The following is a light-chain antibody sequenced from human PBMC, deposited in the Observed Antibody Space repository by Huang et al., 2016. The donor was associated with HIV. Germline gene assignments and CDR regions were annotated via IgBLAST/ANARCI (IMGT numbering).Light chain of an antibody. CDR1: QGITNY. CDR3: QQLSAYPLT. CDR2: ATS. V-gene: IGKV1-9*01. Sequence: IQLTQSPASLSVSVGDRVTITCRDSQGITNYLAWYQQKPGKAPKLLIFATSTLQSGVPSRCSGSGSGADFTLSIAILQPEDSATYYCQQLSAYPLTFGGGTKVEI. J-gene: IGKJ4*01.